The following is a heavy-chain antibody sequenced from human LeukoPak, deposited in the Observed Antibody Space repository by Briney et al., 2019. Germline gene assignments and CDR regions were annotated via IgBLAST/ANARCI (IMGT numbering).Heavy chain of an antibody. CDR3: VKDYGPNIVATIDD. V-gene: IGHV3-30*02. CDR2: IRYDGSNK. Sequence: GGSLRLSCAASGFTFSSYGMHWVRQAPGKGLEWVAFIRYDGSNKYYADSVKGRFTISRDNFKNTLYLQMNSLRAVDKAVYFCVKDYGPNIVATIDDWGQGTLVTVSS. CDR1: GFTFSSYG. J-gene: IGHJ4*02. D-gene: IGHD5-12*01.